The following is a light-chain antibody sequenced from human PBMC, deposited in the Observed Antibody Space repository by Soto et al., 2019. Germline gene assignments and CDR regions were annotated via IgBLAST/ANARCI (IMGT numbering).Light chain of an antibody. V-gene: IGKV4-1*01. CDR2: WAS. J-gene: IGKJ2*01. CDR3: QQYYSTLPYT. Sequence: DIVMTQSPDSLAVSLGERATINCKSSQSVLYSSNNKNYLAWYQQKPGQPPKLLIYWASTRESGVPDRFRGSGSWTDFTLTISSLQAEDVAVYYCQQYYSTLPYTFGQGTKLEIK. CDR1: QSVLYSSNNKNY.